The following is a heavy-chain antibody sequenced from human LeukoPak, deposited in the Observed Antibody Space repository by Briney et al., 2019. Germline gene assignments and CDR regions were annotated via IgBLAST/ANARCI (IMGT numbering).Heavy chain of an antibody. J-gene: IGHJ3*02. CDR1: GFTFSSYS. CDR3: ARLGYCSSTSCSDAFDI. Sequence: GSLRLSCAASGFTFSSYSMNWVRQAPGKGLEWVSSIGSSSSYIYYADSVKGRFTISRGNAKNSLYLQMNSLRAEDTAVYYCARLGYCSSTSCSDAFDIWGQGTMVTVSS. V-gene: IGHV3-21*01. D-gene: IGHD2-2*01. CDR2: IGSSSSYI.